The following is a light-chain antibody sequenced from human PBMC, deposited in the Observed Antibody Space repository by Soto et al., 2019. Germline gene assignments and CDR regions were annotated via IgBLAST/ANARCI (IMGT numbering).Light chain of an antibody. Sequence: QSLLTQPASVSGSPGQSSTISCTGTSSDVGGYNYVSWYQQHPGKAPKLMIYDVSNRPSGVSNRFSGSKSGNTASLTISGLQPDDEADYYCSSHTSGDTRVFGSGTKVTVL. V-gene: IGLV2-14*01. CDR2: DVS. J-gene: IGLJ1*01. CDR3: SSHTSGDTRV. CDR1: SSDVGGYNY.